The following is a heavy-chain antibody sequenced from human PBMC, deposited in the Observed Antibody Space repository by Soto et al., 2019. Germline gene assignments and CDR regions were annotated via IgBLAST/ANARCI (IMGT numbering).Heavy chain of an antibody. J-gene: IGHJ4*02. D-gene: IGHD3-22*01. V-gene: IGHV4-59*12. Sequence: SETLSLTCTVSGGSISSYYWSWIRQPPGKGLEWIGYIYYSGSTNYNPSLKSRVTISVDRSKNQFSLKLSSVTAADTAVYYCATSSGYYYANFDYWGQGTLVTVSS. CDR3: ATSSGYYYANFDY. CDR1: GGSISSYY. CDR2: IYYSGST.